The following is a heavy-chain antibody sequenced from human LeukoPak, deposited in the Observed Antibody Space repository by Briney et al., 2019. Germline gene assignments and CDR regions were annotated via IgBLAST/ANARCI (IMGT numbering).Heavy chain of an antibody. J-gene: IGHJ4*02. CDR1: GFTFSMYA. Sequence: PGGSLRLSCAASGFTFSMYAMHWVRQAPGKGLEWVAVIPYDGSNKYYADSVKGRFTISRDNSKNTLYLQMNSLRAEDTAVYYCAKDFYSGYDNLRFDYWGQGTLVTVSS. V-gene: IGHV3-30-3*02. CDR3: AKDFYSGYDNLRFDY. D-gene: IGHD5-12*01. CDR2: IPYDGSNK.